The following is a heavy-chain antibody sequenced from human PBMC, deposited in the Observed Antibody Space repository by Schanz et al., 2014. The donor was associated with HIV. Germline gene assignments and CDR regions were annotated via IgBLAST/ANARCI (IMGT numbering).Heavy chain of an antibody. J-gene: IGHJ5*01. V-gene: IGHV3-66*01. Sequence: DVQLVESGGGLVKPGGSLRLSCAASGFTFSTSSLNWVRQAPGKGLEWVSIIYSAGTTYYTDSVKGRFTISRDNSKNTLYLQMNSLGADDTAVYYCARDKSNLGMDSWGQGTLVTVSS. CDR3: ARDKSNLGMDS. CDR1: GFTFSTSS. CDR2: IYSAGTT.